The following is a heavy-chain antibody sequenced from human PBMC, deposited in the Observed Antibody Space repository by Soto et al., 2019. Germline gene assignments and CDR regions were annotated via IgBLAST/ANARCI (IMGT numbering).Heavy chain of an antibody. CDR3: AKQAVVVAATPWFDP. V-gene: IGHV3-23*01. Sequence: GESLRLSCAASGFPFSTCAMRWVRQAPGEGPEWVSSISGGGGGTYYGDSVKGRVTISRDNSKNTLSRQINSLRADDTAVYYCAKQAVVVAATPWFDPWGQGTQVTVSS. CDR1: GFPFSTCA. CDR2: ISGGGGGT. J-gene: IGHJ5*02. D-gene: IGHD2-15*01.